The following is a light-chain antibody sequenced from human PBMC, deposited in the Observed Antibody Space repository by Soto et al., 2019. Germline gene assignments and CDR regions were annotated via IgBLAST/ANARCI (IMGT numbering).Light chain of an antibody. J-gene: IGKJ4*01. CDR2: DAS. V-gene: IGKV3-20*01. CDR3: QQYGSSPLT. Sequence: EIVLTQSPATLSLSPGERATLSCRASQSVGSSLAWYQQKPGQAPRLLIYDASNRANGIPDRFSGSGSGTDFTLTISRLEPEDFAVFYCQQYGSSPLTFGGGTKVEIK. CDR1: QSVGSS.